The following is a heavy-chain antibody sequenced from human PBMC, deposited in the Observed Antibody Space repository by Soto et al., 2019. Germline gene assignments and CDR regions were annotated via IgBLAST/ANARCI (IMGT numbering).Heavy chain of an antibody. CDR1: VFTFSSYA. Sequence: PWWSLRLSCSASVFTFSSYAMHWFRQAPGKGLEWVAIIWYDGSNKIYADSVKGRFTISRDNSKNTLYLQMNSLRAEDTAIYYCARVPETYCSGGSCYSGGIDYWGQGTLVTVSS. J-gene: IGHJ4*02. CDR3: ARVPETYCSGGSCYSGGIDY. V-gene: IGHV3-33*01. D-gene: IGHD2-15*01. CDR2: IWYDGSNK.